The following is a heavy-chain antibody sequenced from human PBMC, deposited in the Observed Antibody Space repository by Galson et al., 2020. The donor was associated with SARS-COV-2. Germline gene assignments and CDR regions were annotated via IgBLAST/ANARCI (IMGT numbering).Heavy chain of an antibody. CDR3: ATDRHCSSTSSYDDYYMDV. CDR2: INPNSGGT. Sequence: ASVKVSCKASGYTFTGYYMHWVRQAPGQGLEWMGWINPNSGGTNYAQKFQGRVTMTRDTSISTAYMELSRLRSDDTAVYYCATDRHCSSTSSYDDYYMDVWGRGTTVTVSS. D-gene: IGHD2-2*01. V-gene: IGHV1-2*02. J-gene: IGHJ6*03. CDR1: GYTFTGYY.